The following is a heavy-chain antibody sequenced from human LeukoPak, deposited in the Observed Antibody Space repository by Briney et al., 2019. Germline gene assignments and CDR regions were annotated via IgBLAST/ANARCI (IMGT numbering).Heavy chain of an antibody. CDR3: ARDLYYDSSGYTYFDY. J-gene: IGHJ4*02. D-gene: IGHD3-22*01. Sequence: ASVKVSCKASGYTFTGYYMHWVRQAPGQGLEWMGRINPNNGGTNYAQKFQGRVTMTRDTSISTAYMELSRLRSDDTAVYYCARDLYYDSSGYTYFDYWGQGTLVTVSS. V-gene: IGHV1-2*06. CDR1: GYTFTGYY. CDR2: INPNNGGT.